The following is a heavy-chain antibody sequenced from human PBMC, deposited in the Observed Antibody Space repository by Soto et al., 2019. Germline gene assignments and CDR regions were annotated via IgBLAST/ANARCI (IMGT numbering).Heavy chain of an antibody. J-gene: IGHJ5*02. V-gene: IGHV4-59*08. D-gene: IGHD3-16*01. Sequence: SETLSLTCTISGGSISSYYWSWLRQPPGKGLEWIGYIYYSGSTNYNPSLKSRFTISVDTSKNQFSLNLRSVTTADTAMYYCARHDVWDKSPCSTGRGFNPGGQGTLVTVSS. CDR1: GGSISSYY. CDR3: ARHDVWDKSPCSTGRGFNP. CDR2: IYYSGST.